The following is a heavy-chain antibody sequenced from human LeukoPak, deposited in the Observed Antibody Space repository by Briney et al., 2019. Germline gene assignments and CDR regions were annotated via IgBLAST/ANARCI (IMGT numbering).Heavy chain of an antibody. CDR2: ISGSGGST. D-gene: IGHD2-15*01. J-gene: IGHJ4*02. V-gene: IGHV3-23*01. CDR3: AKLRYCSGGSCYALYDY. CDR1: GFTFSSYA. Sequence: GGSLRLSCAASGFTFSSYAMSWVRQAPGKGLEWVSAISGSGGSTYYADSVKGRFTISRDNSKNTLYLQMNGLRAEDTAVYYCAKLRYCSGGSCYALYDYWGQGTLVTVSS.